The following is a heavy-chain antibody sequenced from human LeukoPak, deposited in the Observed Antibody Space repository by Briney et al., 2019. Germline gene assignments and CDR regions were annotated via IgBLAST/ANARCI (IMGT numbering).Heavy chain of an antibody. Sequence: GGSLRLSCAASGFTFSSYWMSWVRQAPGKGLEWVANIKKDGSEKYYVDSVKGRFTISRDNAKTSLYLQMNSLRAEDTAVYYCAKDPEVVVVAAIGLDPWGQGTLVTVSS. CDR1: GFTFSSYW. V-gene: IGHV3-7*03. CDR3: AKDPEVVVVAAIGLDP. CDR2: IKKDGSEK. J-gene: IGHJ5*02. D-gene: IGHD2-15*01.